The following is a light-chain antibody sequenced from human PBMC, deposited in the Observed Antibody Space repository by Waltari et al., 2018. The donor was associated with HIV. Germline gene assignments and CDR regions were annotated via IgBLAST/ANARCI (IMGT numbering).Light chain of an antibody. CDR2: EVT. CDR3: CSFTSTSTLHWV. CDR1: SSDVGAYYS. J-gene: IGLJ3*02. V-gene: IGLV2-14*01. Sequence: QPASLSGSPGQSITISCTGTSSDVGAYYSVSWYQRHPDKAPKLIIYEVTTRPSGVSDRFSGSKSGNTASLTISGLQAEDEADYFCCSFTSTSTLHWVFGGGTKLTVL.